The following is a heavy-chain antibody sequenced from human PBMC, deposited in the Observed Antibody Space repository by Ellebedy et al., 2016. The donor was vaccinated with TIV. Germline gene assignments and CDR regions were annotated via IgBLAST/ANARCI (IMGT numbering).Heavy chain of an antibody. CDR3: ARVMVGVATFDY. V-gene: IGHV3-21*01. CDR1: GFLFNAYS. J-gene: IGHJ4*02. CDR2: ISDTSDHI. D-gene: IGHD2-15*01. Sequence: GESLKISCAASGFLFNAYSMNWVRRAPGKGLEWVSSISDTSDHIYYADSVKGRFTISRDNAKNSLYLQMNSLRAEETAVYYCARVMVGVATFDYWGQGTLVTVSS.